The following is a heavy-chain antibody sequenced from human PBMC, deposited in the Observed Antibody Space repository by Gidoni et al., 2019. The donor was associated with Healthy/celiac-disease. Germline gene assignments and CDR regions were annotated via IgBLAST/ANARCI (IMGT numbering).Heavy chain of an antibody. CDR3: TSSRPTVVTPDWYFDL. D-gene: IGHD4-17*01. CDR1: GFTLSTAW. J-gene: IGHJ2*01. Sequence: EVQLVESGGGLVKPGGSLRLSCAASGFTLSTAWMSWVRQAPGKGLEWVGRIKSKTDGGTTDYAAHVKGRFTISRDDSKNTLYLQMNSLKTEDTAVYYCTSSRPTVVTPDWYFDLWGRGTLVTVSS. CDR2: IKSKTDGGTT. V-gene: IGHV3-15*01.